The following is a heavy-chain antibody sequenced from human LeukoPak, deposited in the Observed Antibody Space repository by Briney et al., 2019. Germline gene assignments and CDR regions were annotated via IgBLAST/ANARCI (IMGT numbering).Heavy chain of an antibody. CDR2: ISSNGGST. CDR1: GFTFSSYA. Sequence: PGGSLRLSCSASGFTFSSYAMHWVRQAPGKGLEYVSAISSNGGSTYYADSVKGRFTISRDNSKNTLYLQMSSLRAEDTGVYYCAKSHTPMITRNFDYWGQGTLVTVSS. V-gene: IGHV3-64D*06. CDR3: AKSHTPMITRNFDY. J-gene: IGHJ4*02. D-gene: IGHD3-16*01.